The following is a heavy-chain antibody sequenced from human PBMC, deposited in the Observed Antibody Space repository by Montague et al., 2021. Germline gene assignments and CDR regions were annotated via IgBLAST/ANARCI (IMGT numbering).Heavy chain of an antibody. D-gene: IGHD6-25*01. Sequence: SLRLSCAASGFTFSNYWMHWVRQAPGKGLVWVSHIKYDGSRTGYADSVKGRFTISRDNAKNTLYLQMNSLRVDDTAVYYCARSAFVAALDPWGQGTLVTVSS. CDR2: IKYDGSRT. CDR1: GFTFSNYW. V-gene: IGHV3-74*01. J-gene: IGHJ5*02. CDR3: ARSAFVAALDP.